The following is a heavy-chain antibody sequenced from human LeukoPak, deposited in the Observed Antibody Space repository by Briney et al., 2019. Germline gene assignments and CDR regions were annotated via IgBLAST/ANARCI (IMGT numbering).Heavy chain of an antibody. CDR1: GFTFSSYA. Sequence: GGSLRLSCAASGFTFSSYAMSWVRQAPGKGLEWVSAISGSGGSTYYADSVKGRFTISRDNSKNTLYLQMDSLRAEDTAVYYCAKGPPSTYCSSTSCRNYDAFDIWGQGTMVTVSS. D-gene: IGHD2-2*01. CDR3: AKGPPSTYCSSTSCRNYDAFDI. V-gene: IGHV3-23*01. J-gene: IGHJ3*02. CDR2: ISGSGGST.